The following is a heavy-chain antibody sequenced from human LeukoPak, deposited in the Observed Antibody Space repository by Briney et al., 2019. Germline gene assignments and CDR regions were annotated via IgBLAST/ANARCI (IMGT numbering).Heavy chain of an antibody. V-gene: IGHV3-7*03. CDR3: TTDTWYSAGH. J-gene: IGHJ4*02. CDR1: GFIFSGSW. D-gene: IGHD2-15*01. Sequence: GGSLRLSCTASGFIFSGSWMAWIRQAPGKELEWVAIIKKDGSEKYYVDSMKGRFTISRDNAKNSLFLQMNSLRAEDTAIYYCTTDTWYSAGHWGQGTLVTVSS. CDR2: IKKDGSEK.